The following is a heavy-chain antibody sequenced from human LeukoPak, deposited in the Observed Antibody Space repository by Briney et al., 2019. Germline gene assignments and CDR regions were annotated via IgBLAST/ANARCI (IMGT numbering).Heavy chain of an antibody. CDR2: ISSSGSTI. CDR3: ARATSVLLWFGDRLDAFDI. Sequence: GGALRLSGAAPGFTLSDYYMSWIRQAPGKGLGWVSYISSSGSTIYYADSVKGRFTISRDNAKNSLYLQMNRLRAEDTALYYCARATSVLLWFGDRLDAFDIWGQGTMVTVSS. J-gene: IGHJ3*02. D-gene: IGHD3-10*01. CDR1: GFTLSDYY. V-gene: IGHV3-11*01.